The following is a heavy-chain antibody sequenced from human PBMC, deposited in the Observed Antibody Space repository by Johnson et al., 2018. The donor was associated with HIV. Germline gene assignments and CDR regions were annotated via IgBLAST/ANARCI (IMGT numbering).Heavy chain of an antibody. J-gene: IGHJ3*02. V-gene: IGHV3-33*01. CDR2: MWYDGSNK. Sequence: QMLLVESGGGVVQPGRSLRLSCAASGFTFSTYGMHWVRQAPGKGLEWVAVMWYDGSNKYYADSVKGRFTISRDDSKNTLYLQMNSLKTEDTAVYYCTTDLASDAFDICGQGTMVTVSS. CDR3: TTDLASDAFDI. CDR1: GFTFSTYG.